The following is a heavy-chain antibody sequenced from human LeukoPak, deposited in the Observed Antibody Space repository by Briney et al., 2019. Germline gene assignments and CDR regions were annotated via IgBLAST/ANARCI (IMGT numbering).Heavy chain of an antibody. CDR3: ARDKADYGDYPCYYYGMDV. J-gene: IGHJ6*02. V-gene: IGHV4-31*03. D-gene: IGHD4-17*01. CDR1: GGSISSGGYY. CDR2: IYYSGST. Sequence: PSETLSLTCTVSGGSISSGGYYWSWIRQHPGKGLEWIGYIYYSGSTYYNPSLKSRVTISVDTSKNQFSLKLSSVTAADTAVYYCARDKADYGDYPCYYYGMDVWGQGTTVTVSS.